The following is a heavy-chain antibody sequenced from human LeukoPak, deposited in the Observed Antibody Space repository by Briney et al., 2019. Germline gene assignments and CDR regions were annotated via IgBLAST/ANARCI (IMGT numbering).Heavy chain of an antibody. CDR2: VYDSGST. V-gene: IGHV4-59*01. J-gene: IGHJ5*02. Sequence: LETLSLTCTVSGGSISVYYWSWIRQPPGKGLEWIGYVYDSGSTKYNPSLKSRVTISVDTSNDQFSLKLTSVTAADTAVYYCARSSRDSSGYSDLDPWGQGILVTVSS. CDR3: ARSSRDSSGYSDLDP. CDR1: GGSISVYY. D-gene: IGHD3-22*01.